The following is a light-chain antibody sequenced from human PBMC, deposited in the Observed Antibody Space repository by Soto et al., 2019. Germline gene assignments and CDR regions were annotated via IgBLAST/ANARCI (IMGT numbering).Light chain of an antibody. Sequence: AIQLTQSPSSLSASVGDRVTITCRASQDIRGALAWYQQKPGKPPKLLIFDVSSLQSGVPSRFSGSGSGTDFTLTISSLQPEDCATYYCQRFNTYPITFGQGTRLEIK. CDR3: QRFNTYPIT. CDR2: DVS. CDR1: QDIRGA. J-gene: IGKJ5*01. V-gene: IGKV1-13*02.